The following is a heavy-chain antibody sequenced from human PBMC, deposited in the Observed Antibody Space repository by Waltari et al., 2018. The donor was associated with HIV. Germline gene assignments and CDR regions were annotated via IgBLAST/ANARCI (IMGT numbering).Heavy chain of an antibody. CDR2: ISSSSTYI. J-gene: IGHJ5*02. V-gene: IGHV3-21*01. D-gene: IGHD3-9*01. CDR3: ARGLLTGYTLFDH. CDR1: GFTFSTYS. Sequence: EVRLVESGGGLVKPGGSLRLSCEASGFTFSTYSMNWVRQAPGKGLEWLSSISSSSTYIYYADSVKGRFTISRDNAKNSLYLQMNSLRAEDTAVYYCARGLLTGYTLFDHWGQGTLVTVSS.